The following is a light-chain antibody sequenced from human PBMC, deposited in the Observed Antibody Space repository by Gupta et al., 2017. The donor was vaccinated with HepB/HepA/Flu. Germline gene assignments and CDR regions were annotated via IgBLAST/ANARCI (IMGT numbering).Light chain of an antibody. CDR1: TGAVTSNHY. Sequence: QAVVTQEPSLTVSPGGPVTPTCGSSTGAVTSNHYPYWFQQKPGQAPRTLIYDTSKKHSWTPGRFSGSLLGGKATLTLSGAQPEDEAEYYCLLSYDGVPAVFGGGTQLTVL. CDR2: DTS. V-gene: IGLV7-46*01. J-gene: IGLJ7*01. CDR3: LLSYDGVPAV.